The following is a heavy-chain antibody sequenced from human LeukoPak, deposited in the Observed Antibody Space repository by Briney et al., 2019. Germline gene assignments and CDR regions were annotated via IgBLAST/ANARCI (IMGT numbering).Heavy chain of an antibody. CDR1: GFTFDDYG. CDR3: ARDHRYCSGGSCYDLDY. Sequence: GGSLRLSCAASGFTFDDYGMHWVRQAPGKGLEWVAVIWYDGSNKYYADSVKGRFTISRDNSKNTLYLQMNSLRAEDTAVYYCARDHRYCSGGSCYDLDYWGQGTLVTVSS. J-gene: IGHJ4*02. D-gene: IGHD2-15*01. V-gene: IGHV3-33*08. CDR2: IWYDGSNK.